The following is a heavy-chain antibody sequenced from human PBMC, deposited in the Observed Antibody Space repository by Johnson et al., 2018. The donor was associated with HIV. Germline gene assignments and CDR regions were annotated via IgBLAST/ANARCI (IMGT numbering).Heavy chain of an antibody. CDR3: AKVWYYYGSGSAFDI. CDR1: GFTLSSYD. CDR2: IDTAGDT. V-gene: IGHV3-13*01. Sequence: MQLVESGGGLVQPGGSLRLSCAASGFTLSSYDMHWVRQATGKGLEWVSEIDTAGDTYYPGSVKGRFTTSRDNSKNTLYLQMNSLRAEDTAVYYCAKVWYYYGSGSAFDIWGQGTMVTVSS. J-gene: IGHJ3*02. D-gene: IGHD3-10*01.